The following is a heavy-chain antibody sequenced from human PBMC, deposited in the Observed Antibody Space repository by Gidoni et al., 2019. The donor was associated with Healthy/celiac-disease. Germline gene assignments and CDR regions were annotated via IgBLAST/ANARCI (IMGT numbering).Heavy chain of an antibody. J-gene: IGHJ5*02. CDR2: IFSNDEK. CDR3: ARILVPAAIVPPYNWFDP. CDR1: GFSLSNARMG. D-gene: IGHD2-2*02. V-gene: IGHV2-26*01. Sequence: QVTLKESGPVLVKPTETLTLTCTVSGFSLSNARMGVSWIRQPPGKALEWLAHIFSNDEKSYSTSLKSRLTISKDTSKSQVVLTMTNMDPVDTATYYCARILVPAAIVPPYNWFDPWGQGTLVTVSS.